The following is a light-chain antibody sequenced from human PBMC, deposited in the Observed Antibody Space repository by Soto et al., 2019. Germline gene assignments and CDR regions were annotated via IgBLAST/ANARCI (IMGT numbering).Light chain of an antibody. CDR1: QDISSS. CDR2: AAS. V-gene: IGKV1-27*01. CDR3: QKCTTDPT. J-gene: IGKJ5*01. Sequence: DIQMTQSPSSLSASVGDRVTITCRASQDISSSLAWYQQRPGKGPKLLIYAASTLHSGVPFRFSGSGSETDFTLSSSSQQPEDSSAYYWQKCTTDPTFGQGTRLEI.